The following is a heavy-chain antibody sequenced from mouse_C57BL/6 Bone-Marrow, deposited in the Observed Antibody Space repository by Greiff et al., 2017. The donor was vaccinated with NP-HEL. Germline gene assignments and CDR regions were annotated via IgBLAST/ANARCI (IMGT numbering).Heavy chain of an antibody. Sequence: VQRVESGPGLVAPSQCLSITCTVSGFSLTSYAISWVRQPPGKGLEWLGVIWTGGGTNYNSARKSRLSISKDNSKSQVFLKMNSLQTDETARYYCARSPNYYGSSHWYFDVWGTGTTVTVSS. CDR2: IWTGGGT. V-gene: IGHV2-9-1*01. J-gene: IGHJ1*03. CDR1: GFSLTSYA. D-gene: IGHD1-1*01. CDR3: ARSPNYYGSSHWYFDV.